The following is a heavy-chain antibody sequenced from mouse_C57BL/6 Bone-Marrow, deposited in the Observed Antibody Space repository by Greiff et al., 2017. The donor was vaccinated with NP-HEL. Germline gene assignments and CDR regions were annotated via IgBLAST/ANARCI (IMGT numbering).Heavy chain of an antibody. Sequence: QVQLQQPGTELVTPGVAVKVGCKAAGHRLASYGGHLVGGVSGQCLEGIGNINPSNGGTNYNEKFKSKATLTVDKSSSTAYMQLSSLTSEDSAVYYCARSYGDYWGQGTTLTVSS. D-gene: IGHD1-1*01. J-gene: IGHJ2*01. CDR3: ARSYGDY. CDR2: INPSNGGT. V-gene: IGHV1-53*01. CDR1: GHRLASYG.